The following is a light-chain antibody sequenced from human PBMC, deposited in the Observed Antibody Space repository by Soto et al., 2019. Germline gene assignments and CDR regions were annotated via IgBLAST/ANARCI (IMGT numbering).Light chain of an antibody. J-gene: IGKJ2*01. Sequence: IVLTQSPGTLSLSPGERATLSCRASSSVTSSYLAWYQHKPGQAPRLHIYGASTRATGIPDRFSGSGSGTDFTLTISRVDPEDFAVYYCQQYGGSPLFTFGQGTTLEIK. CDR3: QQYGGSPLFT. CDR1: SSVTSSY. V-gene: IGKV3-20*01. CDR2: GAS.